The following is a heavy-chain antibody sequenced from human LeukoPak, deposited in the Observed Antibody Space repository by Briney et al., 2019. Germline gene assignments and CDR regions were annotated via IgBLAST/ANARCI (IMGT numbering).Heavy chain of an antibody. V-gene: IGHV3-48*01. Sequence: GGSLRLSCAASGFTFRSYTMNWVRQAPGKGLEWVSKISSSSSTIYYADSVKGRFTISRDNAKNSLYLQMNSLRAEDTAVYYCARDSPQALAILHAFDIWGHGTMVTVSS. CDR2: ISSSSSTI. CDR1: GFTFRSYT. CDR3: ARDSPQALAILHAFDI. D-gene: IGHD5-12*01. J-gene: IGHJ3*02.